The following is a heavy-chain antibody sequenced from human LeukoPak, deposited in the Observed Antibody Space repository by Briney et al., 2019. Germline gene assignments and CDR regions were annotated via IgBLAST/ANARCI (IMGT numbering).Heavy chain of an antibody. V-gene: IGHV3-21*04. CDR3: AKGGFGELSYYFDY. CDR2: ISSSSSYI. Sequence: GGSLRLSCAASGFTFSSYSMNWVRQAPGKGLEWVSSISSSSSYIYYADSVKGRFTISRDNAKNSLYLQMNSLRAEDMAFYYCAKGGFGELSYYFDYWGQGTLVTVSS. CDR1: GFTFSSYS. D-gene: IGHD3-10*01. J-gene: IGHJ4*02.